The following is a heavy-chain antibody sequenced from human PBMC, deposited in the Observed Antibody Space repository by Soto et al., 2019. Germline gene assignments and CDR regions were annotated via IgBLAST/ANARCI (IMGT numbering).Heavy chain of an antibody. J-gene: IGHJ5*02. Sequence: QRQLVESGGGVVQPGRSLRLSCAASGFSFSHYAMHWVRQPPGKGLEWVALISYDGENQYFTDSVRGRFTISRDNSKTAVYLEMYDLRLDDTATYYCVSPHSESSNAFDLWGQGTLVTVSS. D-gene: IGHD3-10*01. CDR3: VSPHSESSNAFDL. CDR1: GFSFSHYA. CDR2: ISYDGENQ. V-gene: IGHV3-30*04.